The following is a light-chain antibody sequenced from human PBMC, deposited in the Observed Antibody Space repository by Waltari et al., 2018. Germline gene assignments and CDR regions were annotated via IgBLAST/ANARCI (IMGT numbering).Light chain of an antibody. V-gene: IGKV3-20*01. Sequence: IVLTQSPGTLSLSPGARATLSCWASQSVSRALVWYQQKPGQAPRLLIYGASTRAPGIPDRFSGSGSGTDFSLTINRLEPEDFAVYYCQHYVRLPATFGQGTKVEI. J-gene: IGKJ1*01. CDR2: GAS. CDR1: QSVSRA. CDR3: QHYVRLPAT.